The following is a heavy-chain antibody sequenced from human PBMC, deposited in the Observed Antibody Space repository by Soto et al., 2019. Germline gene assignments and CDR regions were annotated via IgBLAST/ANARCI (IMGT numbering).Heavy chain of an antibody. V-gene: IGHV1-2*02. CDR2: INPNSGGT. CDR1: GYTFTGCY. J-gene: IGHJ4*02. CDR3: ARGGGSIAARPGY. D-gene: IGHD6-6*01. Sequence: ASVEVSCKASGYTFTGCYIHWVRQAPGQGLEWMGWINPNSGGTNYAQKFQGRVTMTRDTSISTAYMELSRLRSDDTAVYYCARGGGSIAARPGYWGQGTLVTVSS.